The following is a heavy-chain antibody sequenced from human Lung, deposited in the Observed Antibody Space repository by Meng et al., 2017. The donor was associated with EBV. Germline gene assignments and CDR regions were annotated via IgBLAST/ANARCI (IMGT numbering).Heavy chain of an antibody. CDR2: TYYRSKWYT. CDR1: GDSVSTTTAAA. V-gene: IGHV6-1*01. J-gene: IGHJ4*02. Sequence: QVQLQQSGPGLVKPSXXXXLXXAISGDSVSTTTAAAWNWIRQSPSRGLEWLGRTYYRSKWYTDYAVSVKSRIIINSDTSKNQFSLQLNSVTLEDTAVYYCTREASTGDFDYWGQGTLVTSPQ. D-gene: IGHD7-27*01. CDR3: TREASTGDFDY.